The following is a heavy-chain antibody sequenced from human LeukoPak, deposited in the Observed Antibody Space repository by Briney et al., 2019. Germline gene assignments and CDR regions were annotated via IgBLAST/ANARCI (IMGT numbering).Heavy chain of an antibody. D-gene: IGHD1-26*01. CDR3: ARGGYSGTYAFDY. Sequence: SETLSLTCTVSGASISSYYWSWIRQPPGKGLEWIGYIHYSGSTNYNPSLKSRVTISIDTSKNQFSLKLSSVTAAATAVYYCARGGYSGTYAFDYWGQGTLVTVSS. CDR2: IHYSGST. J-gene: IGHJ4*02. CDR1: GASISSYY. V-gene: IGHV4-59*01.